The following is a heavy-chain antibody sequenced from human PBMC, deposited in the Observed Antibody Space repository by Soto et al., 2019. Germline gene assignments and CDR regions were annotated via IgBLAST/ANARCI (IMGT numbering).Heavy chain of an antibody. V-gene: IGHV3-23*01. J-gene: IGHJ4*02. CDR2: ISGSGVST. CDR3: DSGIYTNYVSELHY. Sequence: VGSLRLSCAASGFTFNNYAMNWVRQAPGKGLEWVSAISGSGVSTYYADSVKGRFTISRDNSKNTLYLQMNSLRAEDTAVYYCDSGIYTNYVSELHYWGQGTLVTVSS. CDR1: GFTFNNYA. D-gene: IGHD4-4*01.